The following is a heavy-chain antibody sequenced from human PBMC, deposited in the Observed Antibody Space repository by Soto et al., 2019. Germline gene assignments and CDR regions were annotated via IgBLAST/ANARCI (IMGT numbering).Heavy chain of an antibody. D-gene: IGHD4-17*01. CDR2: ISSSSSYI. V-gene: IGHV3-21*01. Sequence: PGGSLRLSCAASGFTFSSYSMNWVRQAPGKGLEWVSSISSSSSYIYYADSVKGRLTISRDNAKNSLYLQMNSLRAEDTAVYYCARDKVYGSNWFDPWGQGTLVTVSS. J-gene: IGHJ5*02. CDR3: ARDKVYGSNWFDP. CDR1: GFTFSSYS.